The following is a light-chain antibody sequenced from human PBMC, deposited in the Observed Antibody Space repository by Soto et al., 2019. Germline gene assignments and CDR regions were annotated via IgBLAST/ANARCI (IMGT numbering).Light chain of an antibody. CDR3: QQYNHWPLT. CDR1: QSVSNN. V-gene: IGKV3D-15*01. J-gene: IGKJ4*01. CDR2: GAS. Sequence: EIVLTQSPGTLSLSPGERATLSCRASQSVSNNYLAWYQQKPGQAPRLLIYGASNRATGIPDRFSGSGSGTEFTLTISSLQSEDFAVYYCQQYNHWPLTVGGGTKVHI.